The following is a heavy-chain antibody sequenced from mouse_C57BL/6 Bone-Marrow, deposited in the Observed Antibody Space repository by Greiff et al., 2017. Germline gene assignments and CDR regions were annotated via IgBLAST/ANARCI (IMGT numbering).Heavy chain of an antibody. V-gene: IGHV1-50*01. Sequence: QVKLQQPGAELVKPGASVKLSCKASGYTFTSYWMQWVKQRPGQGLEWIGEIDPSDSYTNYNQKFKGKATLTVDTSSSTAYMQLSSLTSEDSAVYYCAREIYGNYAYWYFDVWGTGTTVTVSS. CDR3: AREIYGNYAYWYFDV. CDR2: IDPSDSYT. J-gene: IGHJ1*03. CDR1: GYTFTSYW. D-gene: IGHD2-1*01.